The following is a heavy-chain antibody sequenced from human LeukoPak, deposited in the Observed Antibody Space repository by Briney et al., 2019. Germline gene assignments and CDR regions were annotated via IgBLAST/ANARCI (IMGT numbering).Heavy chain of an antibody. J-gene: IGHJ4*02. CDR2: IYPRDGST. V-gene: IGHV1-46*01. Sequence: ASVKVSCKASGYIFTSNYIHWVRQAPGQGLEWMGMIYPRDGSTSYAQRFQDRVTVTRDTSTSTVHMELSGLRSEDTAVYYCARDQEGFDYWGQGAQVTVSS. CDR1: GYIFTSNY. CDR3: ARDQEGFDY.